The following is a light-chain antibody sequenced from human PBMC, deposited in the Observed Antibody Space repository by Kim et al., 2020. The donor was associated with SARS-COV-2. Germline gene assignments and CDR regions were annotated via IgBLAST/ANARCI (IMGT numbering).Light chain of an antibody. Sequence: SSELTQDPAVSVALGQTVRITCQGDSLRRYYASWYQQKPGQAPVVVIYGKNNRPSGIQDRFSGSSSGNTASLTITGAQAEDEADYYCNSRDSSGNHLLYV. J-gene: IGLJ1*01. CDR1: SLRRYY. CDR2: GKN. CDR3: NSRDSSGNHLLYV. V-gene: IGLV3-19*01.